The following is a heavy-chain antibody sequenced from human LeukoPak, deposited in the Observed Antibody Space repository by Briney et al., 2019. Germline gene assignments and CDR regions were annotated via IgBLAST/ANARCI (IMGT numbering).Heavy chain of an antibody. D-gene: IGHD3-10*01. CDR3: ARHSGSNDY. J-gene: IGHJ4*02. CDR2: INHSGST. V-gene: IGHV4-34*01. CDR1: GGSFSGYY. Sequence: PSETLSLTCAVYGGSFSGYYWSWIRQPPGKGLEWIGEINHSGSTNYNPSLKSRVTISVDTSKNQFSLKLSSVTAADTAVYYCARHSGSNDYWGQGTLVTVSS.